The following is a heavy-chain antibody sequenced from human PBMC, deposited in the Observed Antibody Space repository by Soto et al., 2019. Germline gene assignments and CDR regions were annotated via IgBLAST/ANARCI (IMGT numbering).Heavy chain of an antibody. CDR2: INHSGST. D-gene: IGHD1-26*01. CDR1: GGSFSGYY. Sequence: QVQLQQWGAGLLKPSETLSLTCAVYGGSFSGYYWTWIRQPPGKGLEWIGEINHSGSTNYNPSLKGRVTISVDTSKNQCSLKLSSVTAADTAVYDCARRSVGEIAPWGQGTLVTVSS. J-gene: IGHJ5*02. CDR3: ARRSVGEIAP. V-gene: IGHV4-34*01.